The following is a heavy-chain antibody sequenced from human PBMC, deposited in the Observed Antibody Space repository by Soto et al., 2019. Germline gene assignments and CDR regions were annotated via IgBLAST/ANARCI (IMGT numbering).Heavy chain of an antibody. CDR1: GASISSSSFY. Sequence: SETLSLTCTVSGASISSSSFYWGWIRQPPGKGLEWIASIYYSGSTYYNPSLKSRVTMSVDTSKNQFSLKLSSVTAADTAVYYCARQTYDFWSGYQDYWGQGTLVTVSS. J-gene: IGHJ4*02. CDR2: IYYSGST. CDR3: ARQTYDFWSGYQDY. D-gene: IGHD3-3*01. V-gene: IGHV4-39*01.